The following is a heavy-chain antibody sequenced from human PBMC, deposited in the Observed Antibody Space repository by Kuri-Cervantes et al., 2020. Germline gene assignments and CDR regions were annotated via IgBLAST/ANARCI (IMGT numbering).Heavy chain of an antibody. CDR3: ARGRGNFAISLSIYYYYYMDV. Sequence: SETLSLTCTVSGDSLSGSLYYWGWIRQPPGKGLEWIGSIYYSGSSDYSPSLKSRVTISVDTSKNQFSLKLSSVTAADTAVYYCARGRGNFAISLSIYYYYYMDVWGKGTTVTVSS. D-gene: IGHD3-16*01. CDR2: IYYSGSS. CDR1: GDSLSGSLYY. V-gene: IGHV4-39*07. J-gene: IGHJ6*03.